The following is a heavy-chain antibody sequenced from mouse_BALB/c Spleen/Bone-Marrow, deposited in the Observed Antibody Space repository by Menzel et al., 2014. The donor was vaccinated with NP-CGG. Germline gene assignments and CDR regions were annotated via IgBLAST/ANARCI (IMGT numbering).Heavy chain of an antibody. D-gene: IGHD1-2*01. CDR1: GFDFSRYW. CDR2: INPDSSTI. Sequence: DVKLQESGGGLVQPGGSLKLSCAASGFDFSRYWMSWVRQAPGKGLGWIGEINPDSSTINYTPSRKDKFIISRDNAKDTLYLQMSKVRSEDTALYYCARLPYYGRFAYWGQGTLVTVSA. V-gene: IGHV4-1*02. CDR3: ARLPYYGRFAY. J-gene: IGHJ3*01.